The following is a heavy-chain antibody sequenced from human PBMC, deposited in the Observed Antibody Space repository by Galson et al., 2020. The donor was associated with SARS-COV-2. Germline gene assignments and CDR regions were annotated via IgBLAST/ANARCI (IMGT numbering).Heavy chain of an antibody. D-gene: IGHD3-9*01. CDR1: GFTFSDYS. V-gene: IGHV3-21*01. Sequence: GESLKISCAATGFTFSDYSMNWVRQAPGKGLEWVSSISRASGYMYYGDSVKGRFTVHRDHSKTTLYLQMTSLRAEDTAVYYCARDLRYFDWLHYMGDDNYYYYYGMDVWGQGTTVTVSS. J-gene: IGHJ6*02. CDR2: ISRASGYM. CDR3: ARDLRYFDWLHYMGDDNYYYYYGMDV.